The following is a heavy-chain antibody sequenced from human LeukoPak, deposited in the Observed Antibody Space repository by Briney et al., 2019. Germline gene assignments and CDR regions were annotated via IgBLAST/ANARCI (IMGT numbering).Heavy chain of an antibody. CDR3: ARVWGLAVAGGEIEY. V-gene: IGHV3-48*02. CDR1: GFTFSSYS. Sequence: GGSLILSCAASGFTFSSYSMNWVRQAPGKGLEWVSYISSSGTTIYYADSVKGRFTISRDNAKNSLYLQMNSLRDEDTAVYYCARVWGLAVAGGEIEYWGQGTLVTVSS. J-gene: IGHJ4*02. CDR2: ISSSGTTI. D-gene: IGHD6-13*01.